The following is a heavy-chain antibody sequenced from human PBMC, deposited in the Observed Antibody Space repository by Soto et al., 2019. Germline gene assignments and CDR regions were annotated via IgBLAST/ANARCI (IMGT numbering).Heavy chain of an antibody. CDR1: GYTFTSYW. V-gene: IGHV5-51*03. CDR2: IYPGDSDT. Sequence: EVQLVQSGAEVKKPGESLKISCKGSGYTFTSYWIGWVRQMPGKGLEWMGIIYPGDSDTRYSPSFQGQVTISADKSFSAAYRQWSSLKASDSAMYYCASPRAAGTREFFQHWGQGTLVTDSS. D-gene: IGHD6-13*01. CDR3: ASPRAAGTREFFQH. J-gene: IGHJ1*01.